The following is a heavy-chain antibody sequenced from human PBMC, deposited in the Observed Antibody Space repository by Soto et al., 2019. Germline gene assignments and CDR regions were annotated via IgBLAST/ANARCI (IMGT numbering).Heavy chain of an antibody. Sequence: QVQLVESGGGVVQPGRSLRLSCAASGFRFSSCDMHWVRQAPGKGLEWVTLISDDGSKKYTAESVKGRFTIYRDNSQNTRYLQLNRLGAEDTAVYYCARDRGTTVRANVFDLWGQGTLVTVSS. CDR2: ISDDGSKK. V-gene: IGHV3-33*01. CDR3: ARDRGTTVRANVFDL. D-gene: IGHD4-4*01. CDR1: GFRFSSCD. J-gene: IGHJ4*02.